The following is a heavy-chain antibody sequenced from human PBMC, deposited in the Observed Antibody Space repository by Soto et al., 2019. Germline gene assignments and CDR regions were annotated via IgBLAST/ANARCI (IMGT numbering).Heavy chain of an antibody. CDR2: INPSGGST. Sequence: VQLVQSGAEVKKPGASVRVSCKASGYPFMTYYMHWLRQAPGQGPEWMGIINPSGGSTTYAQKFQGRVTMTRDTSTTTVYMELRSLKSEDTAVYYCAKGRSGSYSEFDYWGQGTLVTVSS. D-gene: IGHD1-26*01. CDR3: AKGRSGSYSEFDY. V-gene: IGHV1-46*01. J-gene: IGHJ4*02. CDR1: GYPFMTYY.